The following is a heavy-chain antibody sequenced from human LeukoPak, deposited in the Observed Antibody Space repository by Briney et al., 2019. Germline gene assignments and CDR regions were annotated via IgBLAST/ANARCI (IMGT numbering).Heavy chain of an antibody. Sequence: GESLKISCKGSGYSFTSYWIVWVRQMPGKGLEWMGIIYPGDSDTRYSPSFQGQVTISADKSISTAYLQWSSLKASDTAMYYCARTMEGIAAAGTAFDIWGQGTMVTVSS. D-gene: IGHD6-13*01. CDR2: IYPGDSDT. V-gene: IGHV5-51*01. J-gene: IGHJ3*02. CDR1: GYSFTSYW. CDR3: ARTMEGIAAAGTAFDI.